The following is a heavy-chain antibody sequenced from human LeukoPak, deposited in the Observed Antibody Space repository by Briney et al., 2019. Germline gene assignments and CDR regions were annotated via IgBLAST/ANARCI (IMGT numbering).Heavy chain of an antibody. CDR2: INPNSGGT. Sequence: ASVKVSCKASGYTFTGYYMHWVRQAPGQGLEWMGWINPNSGGTNYAQKFQGRVTMTRDTSISTAYMELSRLRSDDTAAYYCASSTATSTRIDYWGQGTLVTVSS. CDR1: GYTFTGYY. CDR3: ASSTATSTRIDY. V-gene: IGHV1-2*02. J-gene: IGHJ4*02. D-gene: IGHD2-21*02.